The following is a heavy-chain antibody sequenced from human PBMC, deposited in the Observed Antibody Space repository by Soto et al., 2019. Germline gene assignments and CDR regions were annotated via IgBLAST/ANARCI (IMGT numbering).Heavy chain of an antibody. CDR1: GYIFRNYY. CDR3: SRGDGRGSSGFYYYYGMDV. V-gene: IGHV1-46*01. J-gene: IGHJ6*02. D-gene: IGHD6-25*01. CDR2: INPSGGTT. Sequence: ASVKVSCKASGYIFRNYYMHWVRQAPRQGLEWVGIINPSGGTTSYAQKSQGRVTLTSDTSTSTFYMDLSSLRSEDTAVYYFSRGDGRGSSGFYYYYGMDVWAQGTTVTVSS.